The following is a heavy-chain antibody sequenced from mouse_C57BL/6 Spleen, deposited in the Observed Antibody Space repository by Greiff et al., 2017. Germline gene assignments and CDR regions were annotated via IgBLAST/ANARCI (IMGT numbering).Heavy chain of an antibody. CDR2: IYPGSGST. CDR1: GYTFTSYW. CDR3: ARDYYPQRDFDY. V-gene: IGHV1-55*01. Sequence: QVQLQQPGAELVKPGASVKMSCKASGYTFTSYWITWVKQRPGQGLEWIGDIYPGSGSTNYNEKFKSKATLTVDTSSSTAYMQLSSLTSEDSAVYYCARDYYPQRDFDYWGQGTTLTVSS. J-gene: IGHJ2*01. D-gene: IGHD2-1*01.